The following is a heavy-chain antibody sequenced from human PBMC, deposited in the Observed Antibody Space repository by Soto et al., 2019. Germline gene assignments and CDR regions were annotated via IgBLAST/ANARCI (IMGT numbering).Heavy chain of an antibody. CDR3: ARXINYYDRSGDSWFAP. Sequence: SEMLSVTCTVACGSINSGDYSWTFIRQPPGKGLEWIGYIYHTGTTYYNMSLKSRVTISVDRSKNQFSLKLSSVTAADTAVYYCARXINYYDRSGDSWFAPWGQGTLVPVSS. J-gene: IGHJ5*02. CDR2: IYHTGTT. V-gene: IGHV4-30-2*01. D-gene: IGHD3-22*01. CDR1: CGSINSGDYS.